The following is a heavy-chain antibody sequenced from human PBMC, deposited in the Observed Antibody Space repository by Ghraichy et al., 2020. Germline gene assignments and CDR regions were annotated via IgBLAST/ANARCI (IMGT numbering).Heavy chain of an antibody. V-gene: IGHV3-23*01. CDR3: AKNLRPGQAVYDF. J-gene: IGHJ4*02. CDR2: ISGSGAYI. D-gene: IGHD5/OR15-5a*01. CDR1: GFTFSGYA. Sequence: GGSLRLSCETSGFTFSGYAMTWVRQAPGKGLEWLSAISGSGAYIYYADSVKGRFTISRDNPRNTLYLQMNNLRAEDTAVYYCAKNLRPGQAVYDFWGQGILVTVSS.